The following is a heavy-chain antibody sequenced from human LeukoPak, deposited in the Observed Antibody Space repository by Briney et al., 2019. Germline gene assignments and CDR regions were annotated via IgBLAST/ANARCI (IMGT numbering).Heavy chain of an antibody. CDR3: ARDPIRITMIVVVSHDAFDI. CDR2: INPNSGGT. V-gene: IGHV1-2*02. Sequence: ASVTVSCKASGYTFTGYYMHWVRQAPGQGLEWMGWINPNSGGTNYAQKFQGRVPMTRDTSISTAYMELSRLRSDDTAVYYCARDPIRITMIVVVSHDAFDIWGQGTMVTVSS. D-gene: IGHD3-22*01. J-gene: IGHJ3*02. CDR1: GYTFTGYY.